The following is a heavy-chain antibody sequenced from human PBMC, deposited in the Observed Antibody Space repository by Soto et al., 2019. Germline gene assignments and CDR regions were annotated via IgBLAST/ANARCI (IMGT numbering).Heavy chain of an antibody. D-gene: IGHD3-10*01. V-gene: IGHV1-69*02. CDR2: IIPMLGMS. CDR1: GDTFNFYT. J-gene: IGHJ4*02. Sequence: QVQLVQSGAEVKKPGSPVRVSCTASGDTFNFYTINWVRQVPGQGPEWMGRIIPMLGMSNYAQKFQGRVTIMADKSTSPVYMNLSGLTSEDTAVYYCATNYGSGSTHFDYWGQGTLVTVSS. CDR3: ATNYGSGSTHFDY.